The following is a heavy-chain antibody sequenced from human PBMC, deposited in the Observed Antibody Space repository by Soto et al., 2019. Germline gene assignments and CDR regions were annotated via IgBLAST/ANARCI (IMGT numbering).Heavy chain of an antibody. V-gene: IGHV1-69*01. D-gene: IGHD2-15*01. Sequence: VKVSCKASGGTFSSYAISWVRQAPGQGLEWMGGIIPIFGTANYAQKFQGRVTITADESTSTAYMELSSLRSEDTAVYYCARGQCRGGGSCYSLSGYYYYGMDVWGQGTTVTVSS. CDR2: IIPIFGTA. CDR1: GGTFSSYA. CDR3: ARGQCRGGGSCYSLSGYYYYGMDV. J-gene: IGHJ6*02.